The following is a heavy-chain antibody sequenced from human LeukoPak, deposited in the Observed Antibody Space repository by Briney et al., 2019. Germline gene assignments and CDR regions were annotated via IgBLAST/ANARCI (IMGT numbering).Heavy chain of an antibody. CDR1: GFTFSDFY. Sequence: GGSLRLSCAASGFTFSDFYMSWIRQAPGKGLEWVSYISSTGSYTDYADSVKGRFTISRDNAKNSLYLQMNSLRAEDTAVYYCARDRLQYSYGYDYWGQGNLVSVSS. J-gene: IGHJ4*02. D-gene: IGHD5-18*01. V-gene: IGHV3-11*05. CDR2: ISSTGSYT. CDR3: ARDRLQYSYGYDY.